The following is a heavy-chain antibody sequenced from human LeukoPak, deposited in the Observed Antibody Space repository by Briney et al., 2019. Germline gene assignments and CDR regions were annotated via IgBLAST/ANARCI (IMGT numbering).Heavy chain of an antibody. J-gene: IGHJ4*02. D-gene: IGHD6-13*01. CDR3: ARSSPYSSSWHRPFDY. V-gene: IGHV3-53*01. CDR1: GFTVSSNY. Sequence: GGSLRLSCAASGFTVSSNYMSWVRQAPGKGLEWVSVIYSGGSTYYADSVKGRFTISRDNSKNTLYLQMNSLRAEDTAVYYCARSSPYSSSWHRPFDYWGQGTLVTVSS. CDR2: IYSGGST.